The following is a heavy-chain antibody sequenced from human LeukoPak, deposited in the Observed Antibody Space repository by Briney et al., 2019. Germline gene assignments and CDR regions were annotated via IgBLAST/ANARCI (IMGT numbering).Heavy chain of an antibody. CDR3: ARVAYLYYYDSSGYLSYYFDY. D-gene: IGHD3-22*01. CDR2: IYSGGST. V-gene: IGHV3-53*01. CDR1: GFTVSNNY. J-gene: IGHJ4*02. Sequence: GGSLRLSCAASGFTVSNNYMAWVRQAPGKGLEWVSLIYSGGSTYYADSVKGRFTISRDNSKNTLYLQMNSLRAEDTAVYYCARVAYLYYYDSSGYLSYYFDYWGQGTLVTVSS.